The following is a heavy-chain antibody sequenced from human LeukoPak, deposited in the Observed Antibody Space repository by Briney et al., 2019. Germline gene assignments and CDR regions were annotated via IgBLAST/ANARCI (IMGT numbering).Heavy chain of an antibody. J-gene: IGHJ4*02. Sequence: ASVKVSCKASGYTXTDHYMHWMRQAPGQGPEWMARMNPNSGGTNYAQKFQGRVTMTRDTSITTTYMELSSLRSDDTAVYYCAPRRVAADKGFDYWGQGTLVTVSS. D-gene: IGHD6-19*01. CDR2: MNPNSGGT. CDR1: GYTXTDHY. V-gene: IGHV1-2*06. CDR3: APRRVAADKGFDY.